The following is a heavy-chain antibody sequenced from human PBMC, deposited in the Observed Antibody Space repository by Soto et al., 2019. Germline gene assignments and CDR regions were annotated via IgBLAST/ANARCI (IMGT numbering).Heavy chain of an antibody. CDR3: GTIMGVGAELAAFEQ. Sequence: QVQLVQSGTEVKKPGASVRVSCKVSGNTLVDLSMHWVRQAPGKGLEWMGGFDPEDGATIYAQNLQGRLSMADDTSADAAYMELSSLRSEDTAVYYCGTIMGVGAELAAFEQWGQGTLVTVS. CDR2: FDPEDGAT. V-gene: IGHV1-24*01. J-gene: IGHJ4*02. CDR1: GNTLVDLS. D-gene: IGHD1-26*01.